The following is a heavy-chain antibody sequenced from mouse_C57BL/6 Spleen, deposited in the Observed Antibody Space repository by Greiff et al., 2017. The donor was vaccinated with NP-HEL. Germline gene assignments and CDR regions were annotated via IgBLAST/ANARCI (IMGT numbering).Heavy chain of an antibody. Sequence: EVKLMESGAELVRPGASVKLSCTASGFNIKDDYMHWVKQRPEQGLEWIGWIDPENGDTEYASKFQGKATITADTSSNTAYLQLSSLTSEDTAVYYCTTFDGYRAYWGQGTLVTVSA. V-gene: IGHV14-4*01. CDR3: TTFDGYRAY. CDR1: GFNIKDDY. J-gene: IGHJ3*01. CDR2: IDPENGDT. D-gene: IGHD2-3*01.